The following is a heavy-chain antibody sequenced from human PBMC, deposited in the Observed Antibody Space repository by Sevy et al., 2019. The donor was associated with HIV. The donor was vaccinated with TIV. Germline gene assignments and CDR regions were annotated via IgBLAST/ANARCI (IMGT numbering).Heavy chain of an antibody. Sequence: GGSLRLSCKPSGFTFISYAMNWVRQAPGKGLEWVSTIYGSSGATDYGDSVKGRFTISRDNSKNTLYLQMNSLRTEDTAVYYCAGGRYDSSGSFDAFDIWGQGTMVTVSS. CDR1: GFTFISYA. V-gene: IGHV3-23*01. CDR3: AGGRYDSSGSFDAFDI. J-gene: IGHJ3*02. D-gene: IGHD3-22*01. CDR2: IYGSSGAT.